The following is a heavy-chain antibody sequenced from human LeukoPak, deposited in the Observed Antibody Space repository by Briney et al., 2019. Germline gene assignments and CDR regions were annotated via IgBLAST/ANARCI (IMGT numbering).Heavy chain of an antibody. V-gene: IGHV4-59*01. CDR3: ARVTYYYDSSGYLQWFDP. CDR2: IYYSGST. Sequence: PSETLSLTCAVYGGSFSGYYWSWIRQPPGKGLEWIGYIYYSGSTNYNPSLKSRVTISLDTSKNQFSLNLSSVTAADTAVYYCARVTYYYDSSGYLQWFDPWGQGTLVTVSS. D-gene: IGHD3-22*01. CDR1: GGSFSGYY. J-gene: IGHJ5*02.